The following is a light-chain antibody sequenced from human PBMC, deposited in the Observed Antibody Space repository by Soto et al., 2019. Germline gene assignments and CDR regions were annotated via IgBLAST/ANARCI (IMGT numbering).Light chain of an antibody. CDR3: QESDSTPYA. CDR2: ASS. V-gene: IGKV1-39*01. J-gene: IGKJ2*01. Sequence: DIQMPQSPSSLSAFVGDRVTITCRASQSISNYLYWHHQKPGKAPKLLIYASSSLQSGVPSRFNGSRAGTDFTPTISSLQPEDFATHYYQESDSTPYAFGHGTKLEIK. CDR1: QSISNY.